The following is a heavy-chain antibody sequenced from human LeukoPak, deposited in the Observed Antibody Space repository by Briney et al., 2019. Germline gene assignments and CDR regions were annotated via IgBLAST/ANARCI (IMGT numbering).Heavy chain of an antibody. J-gene: IGHJ3*02. CDR2: ISGSGGST. CDR1: GFTFSSYA. D-gene: IGHD2-2*01. V-gene: IGHV3-23*01. CDR3: AKPRRSRGYCSSTSCQDAFDI. Sequence: GGSLRLSCAASGFTFSSYAMSWVRQAPGKGLEWVSAISGSGGSTCYADSVKGRFTISRDNSKNTLYLQMNSLRAEDTAVYYCAKPRRSRGYCSSTSCQDAFDIWGQGTMVTVSS.